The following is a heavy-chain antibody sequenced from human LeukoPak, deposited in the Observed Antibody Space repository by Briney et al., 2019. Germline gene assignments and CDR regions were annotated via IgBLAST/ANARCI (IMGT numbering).Heavy chain of an antibody. CDR2: ISSGGSTI. Sequence: GGSLRLSCAASGFTFSDYYMSWIRQAPGKGLEWVSYISSGGSTIYYADSVKGRFTVSRDNAKNSLSLQMNSLSVEDTSVYYCARALRQEESGRGYIHWGQGTLVTVSS. CDR3: ARALRQEESGRGYIH. D-gene: IGHD6-25*01. CDR1: GFTFSDYY. V-gene: IGHV3-11*04. J-gene: IGHJ4*02.